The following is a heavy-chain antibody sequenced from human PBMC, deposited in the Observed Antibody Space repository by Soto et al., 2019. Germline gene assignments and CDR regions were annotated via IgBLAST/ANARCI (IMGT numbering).Heavy chain of an antibody. V-gene: IGHV6-1*01. CDR2: TYYRSKWYN. J-gene: IGHJ3*02. Sequence: LSQTLSLTCAISGDSVSSNSAAWNWIRQSPSRGLEWLGRTYYRSKWYNDYAVSVKSRITINPDTSKNQFSLQLNSVTPEDTAVYYCARDGSAYYYGSGSQDAFDIWGQGTMVTVSS. CDR3: ARDGSAYYYGSGSQDAFDI. CDR1: GDSVSSNSAA. D-gene: IGHD3-10*01.